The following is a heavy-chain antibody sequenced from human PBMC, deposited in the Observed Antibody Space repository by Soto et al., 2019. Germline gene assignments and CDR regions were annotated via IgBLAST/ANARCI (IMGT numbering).Heavy chain of an antibody. Sequence: GGSLRIAWAASGFTLRVYVMHWVGQVPGKGPEWVSRINDDGISTNYADSVKGRFTISRDNAKNTLYLQMNALRVEDTGVYYCTRGPRPTSTGTGAFWGQGTLVTVSS. D-gene: IGHD1-1*01. CDR2: INDDGIST. V-gene: IGHV3-74*01. J-gene: IGHJ4*02. CDR3: TRGPRPTSTGTGAF. CDR1: GFTLRVYV.